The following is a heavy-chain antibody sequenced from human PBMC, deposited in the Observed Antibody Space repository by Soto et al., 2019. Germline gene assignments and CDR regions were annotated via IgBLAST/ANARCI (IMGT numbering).Heavy chain of an antibody. Sequence: EVQLVESGGGLVQPGGSLRLSCAASGFTFSSYSMNWVRQAPGKGLEWVSYISSSSSTIYYADSVKGRFTISRDNAKNSLYRQLNSLRAEDTAVYYCARVTALGAAAVAGEIFDYWGQGTLVTVSS. CDR3: ARVTALGAAAVAGEIFDY. CDR2: ISSSSSTI. D-gene: IGHD6-13*01. J-gene: IGHJ4*02. CDR1: GFTFSSYS. V-gene: IGHV3-48*01.